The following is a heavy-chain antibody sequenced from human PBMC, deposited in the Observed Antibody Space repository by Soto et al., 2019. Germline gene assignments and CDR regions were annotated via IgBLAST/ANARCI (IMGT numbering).Heavy chain of an antibody. Sequence: GGSLRLSCAASGFTFSSYAMHWVRQAPGKGLEWVAVISYDGSNKYYADSVKGRFTISRDNSKNTLYLQMNSLRAEDTAVYYCARGHQQWTQYPWGQGTLVTVYS. D-gene: IGHD6-19*01. CDR1: GFTFSSYA. J-gene: IGHJ5*02. CDR2: ISYDGSNK. CDR3: ARGHQQWTQYP. V-gene: IGHV3-30-3*01.